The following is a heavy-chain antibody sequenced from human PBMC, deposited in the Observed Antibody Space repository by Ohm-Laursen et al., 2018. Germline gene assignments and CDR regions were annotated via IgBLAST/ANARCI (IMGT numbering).Heavy chain of an antibody. V-gene: IGHV3-7*01. D-gene: IGHD6-6*01. Sequence: SLRLSCTASGFTFSSYWMSWVRQAPGKGLEWVANIKQDGSEKYYVDSVKGRFTISRDNAKNSLYLQMNSLRAEDTAVYYCARGRSSSYYYYYGMDVWGQGTTVTVSS. CDR1: GFTFSSYW. J-gene: IGHJ6*02. CDR2: IKQDGSEK. CDR3: ARGRSSSYYYYYGMDV.